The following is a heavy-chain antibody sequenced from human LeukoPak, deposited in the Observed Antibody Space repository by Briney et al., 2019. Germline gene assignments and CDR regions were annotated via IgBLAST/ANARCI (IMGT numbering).Heavy chain of an antibody. CDR2: ISYDGSNK. CDR3: ARGTWGLRSHFGGYYFDY. CDR1: GFTFSSYT. D-gene: IGHD4-17*01. V-gene: IGHV3-30-3*01. Sequence: PGGSLRLSCAASGFTFSSYTMHWVRQAPGKGLEWVAVISYDGSNKYYADSVKGRFTISRGNSKNTLYLQMNSLRAEDTAVYYCARGTWGLRSHFGGYYFDYWGQGTLVTVSS. J-gene: IGHJ4*02.